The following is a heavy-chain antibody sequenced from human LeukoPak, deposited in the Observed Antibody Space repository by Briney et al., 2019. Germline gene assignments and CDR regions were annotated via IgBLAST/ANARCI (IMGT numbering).Heavy chain of an antibody. V-gene: IGHV1-69*13. J-gene: IGHJ5*02. D-gene: IGHD3-10*01. CDR1: GGTFSSYA. CDR2: IIPIFGTA. Sequence: SVKVSCKASGGTFSSYAISWVRQAPGQGLEWMGGIIPIFGTANYAQKLQGRVTITADESTSTAHMELSSLRSEDTAVYYCAREKFTMVRGVITYNWFDPWGQGTLVTVSS. CDR3: AREKFTMVRGVITYNWFDP.